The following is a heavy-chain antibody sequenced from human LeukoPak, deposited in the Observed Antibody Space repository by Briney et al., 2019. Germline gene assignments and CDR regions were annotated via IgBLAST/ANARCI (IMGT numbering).Heavy chain of an antibody. D-gene: IGHD2-15*01. J-gene: IGHJ4*02. CDR1: GFTFSSYG. V-gene: IGHV3-30*18. CDR3: AKDVVAMPGY. CDR2: ISYDGSNK. Sequence: GGSLRLSCAASGFTFSSYGMHWVRQAPGKGLEWVAVISYDGSNKYYADSVKGRFTISRDNSKNTLYLQMNSLRAEDTAVYYCAKDVVAMPGYWGQGTLVTVSS.